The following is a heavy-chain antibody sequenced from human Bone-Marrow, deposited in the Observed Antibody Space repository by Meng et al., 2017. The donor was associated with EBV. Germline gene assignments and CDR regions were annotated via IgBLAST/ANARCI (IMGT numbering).Heavy chain of an antibody. D-gene: IGHD3-10*01. CDR2: LIPMSDAP. J-gene: IGHJ4*02. Sequence: VRLWAGVKTPGSPVKVPCKASGGSFRSDAISWVRQAPGQGLEWMGGLIPMSDAPHYAQKFQGRVTITADESTSTHYMDLSGLRSEDTAVYYCASESGRGFTPDYWGQGTLVTVSS. CDR3: ASESGRGFTPDY. CDR1: GGSFRSDA. V-gene: IGHV1-69*01.